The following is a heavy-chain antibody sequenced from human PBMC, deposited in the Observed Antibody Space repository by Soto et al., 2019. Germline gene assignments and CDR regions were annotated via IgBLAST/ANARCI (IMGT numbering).Heavy chain of an antibody. CDR3: ARGLPYCSGGSCYNWFDP. J-gene: IGHJ5*02. V-gene: IGHV1-8*02. CDR1: GYTFTSYA. Sequence: ASVKVSCKASGYTFTSYAMHWVRQAPGQRLEWMGWMNPNSGNTGYAQKFQGRVTMTRNTSISTAYMELSSLRSEDTAVYYCARGLPYCSGGSCYNWFDPWGQGTLVTVSS. D-gene: IGHD2-15*01. CDR2: MNPNSGNT.